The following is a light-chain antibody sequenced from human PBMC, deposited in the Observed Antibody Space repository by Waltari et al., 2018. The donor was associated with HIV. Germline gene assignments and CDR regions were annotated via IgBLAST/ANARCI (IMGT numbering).Light chain of an antibody. V-gene: IGLV2-14*01. Sequence: QSALTQPASVSGSPGQSITIPCTGTSSEVGGYTYVSCYQQHPGKAPKLMIYEDSNRPSGVSNRFSGSKSGNTASLTISGLQAEDEADYYCSSYTSSSTPVFGGGTKLTVL. J-gene: IGLJ3*02. CDR3: SSYTSSSTPV. CDR2: EDS. CDR1: SSEVGGYTY.